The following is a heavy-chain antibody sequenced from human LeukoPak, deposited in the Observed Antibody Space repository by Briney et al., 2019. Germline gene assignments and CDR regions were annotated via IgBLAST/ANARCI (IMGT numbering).Heavy chain of an antibody. CDR3: ARVGGRYSPLGY. V-gene: IGHV3-7*01. D-gene: IGHD3-16*02. CDR2: IKQDGSET. J-gene: IGHJ4*02. CDR1: GFTFGNSW. Sequence: GGSLRLSCAASGFTFGNSWVHWVRQAPGKGLEWVANIKQDGSETHYVDSVKGRFTISRDNAKNSLFLQMNSLRAEDTAVYYCARVGGRYSPLGYWGQGTLVTVSS.